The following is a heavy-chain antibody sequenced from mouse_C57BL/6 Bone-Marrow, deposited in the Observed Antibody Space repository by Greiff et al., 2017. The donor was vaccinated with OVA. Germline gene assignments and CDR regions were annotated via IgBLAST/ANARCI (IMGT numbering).Heavy chain of an antibody. CDR2: IDPENGDT. V-gene: IGHV14-4*01. J-gene: IGHJ2*01. Sequence: VQPQQSGAELVRPGASVKLSCTASGFNITDDYMHWVKQRPEQGLEWIGWIDPENGDTEYASKFQGKATITADTSSNTAYLQLSSLTSEDTAVYYCTTYGNFDYWGQGTTLTVSS. CDR1: GFNITDDY. D-gene: IGHD2-1*01. CDR3: TTYGNFDY.